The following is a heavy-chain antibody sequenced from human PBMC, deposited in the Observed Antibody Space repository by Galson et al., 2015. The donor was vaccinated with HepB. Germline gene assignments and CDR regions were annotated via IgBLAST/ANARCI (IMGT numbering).Heavy chain of an antibody. V-gene: IGHV1-18*04. CDR2: INLYNGKT. D-gene: IGHD3-10*01. CDR1: GYTFTSHI. J-gene: IGHJ6*02. Sequence: SVKVFCKASGYTFTSHIITWVRQAPGQGPEWMGWINLYNGKTNCAPKLQGRVNMTTDTSTSTAYLELRSLRSDDTAVYYCARDIWFAEMDEYYHYGVDVWGQGTTVTVSS. CDR3: ARDIWFAEMDEYYHYGVDV.